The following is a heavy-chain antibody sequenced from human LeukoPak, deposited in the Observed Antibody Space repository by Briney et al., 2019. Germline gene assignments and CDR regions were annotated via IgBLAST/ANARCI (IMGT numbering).Heavy chain of an antibody. CDR2: VSGSGGST. Sequence: PGGSLRLSCAASGFTFSTYAMTWVRQPPGKGLEWVSTVSGSGGSTNYADSVKGRFTTSRDNSKNSLFLQMNNLTAEDAAVYYCAKEWGLKQSNSWHFSNWFDPWGQGTLVTVSS. V-gene: IGHV3-23*01. CDR3: AKEWGLKQSNSWHFSNWFDP. CDR1: GFTFSTYA. J-gene: IGHJ5*02. D-gene: IGHD6-13*01.